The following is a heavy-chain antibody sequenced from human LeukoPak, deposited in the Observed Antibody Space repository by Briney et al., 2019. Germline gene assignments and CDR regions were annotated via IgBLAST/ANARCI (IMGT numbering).Heavy chain of an antibody. CDR2: INHSGST. CDR1: GGSFSGYY. D-gene: IGHD5-18*01. CDR3: ARGLGTAMNFDY. Sequence: SETLSLTCAVYGGSFSGYYWSWIRQPPGKGLEWIGEINHSGSTNYNPSLKSRVTISADTSKNQFSLKLSSVTAADTAVYYCARGLGTAMNFDYWGQGTLVTVSS. J-gene: IGHJ4*02. V-gene: IGHV4-34*01.